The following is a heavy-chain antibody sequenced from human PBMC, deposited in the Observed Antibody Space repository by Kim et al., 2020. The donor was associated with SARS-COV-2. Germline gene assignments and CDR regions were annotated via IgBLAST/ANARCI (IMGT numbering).Heavy chain of an antibody. CDR3: ARQRGQYLAPLDY. D-gene: IGHD3-10*01. CDR2: ISYSGNT. J-gene: IGHJ4*01. CDR1: GDSSSSSY. V-gene: IGHV4-59*08. Sequence: SETLSLTCTISGDSSSSSYWNWFRQPPGKGLEWIGYISYSGNTNYRPSLKSRVAISVDTSKSQVSLKVRSVTAADTAVYYCARQRGQYLAPLDYWGQGILVPVSS.